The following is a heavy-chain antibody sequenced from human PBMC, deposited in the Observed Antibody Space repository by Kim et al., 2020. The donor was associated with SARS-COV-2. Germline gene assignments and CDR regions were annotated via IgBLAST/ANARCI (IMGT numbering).Heavy chain of an antibody. V-gene: IGHV3-74*01. D-gene: IGHD3-9*01. CDR3: ARVYDIFMDAFDI. CDR2: INSDGSST. Sequence: GGSLRLSCAASGFTFSSYWMHWVRQAPGKGLVWVSRINSDGSSTSYTDSVKGRFTISSDNAKNTLYLQMNSLRAEDTAVYYCARVYDIFMDAFDIWGQGTLVTVSS. J-gene: IGHJ3*02. CDR1: GFTFSSYW.